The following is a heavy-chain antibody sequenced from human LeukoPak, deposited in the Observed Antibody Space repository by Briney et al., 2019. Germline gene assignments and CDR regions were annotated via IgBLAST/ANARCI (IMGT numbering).Heavy chain of an antibody. CDR2: IVPILGIA. Sequence: SVKVSCKASGGTFSSYAISWVRQAPGQGLEWMGRIVPILGIANYAQKFQGRVTITADKSTSTAYMELSSLRSEDTAVYYCARVSGTTEVAGYNRFDPWGQGTLVTVSS. CDR3: ARVSGTTEVAGYNRFDP. V-gene: IGHV1-69*04. D-gene: IGHD6-19*01. J-gene: IGHJ5*02. CDR1: GGTFSSYA.